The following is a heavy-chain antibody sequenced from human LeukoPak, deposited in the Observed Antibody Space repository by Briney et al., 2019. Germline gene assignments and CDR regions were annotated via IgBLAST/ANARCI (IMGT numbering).Heavy chain of an antibody. CDR2: ISSSSSYI. D-gene: IGHD6-19*01. J-gene: IGHJ6*02. Sequence: GGSLRLSCAASGFTFSSYSMNWVRQAPGKGLEWVSSISSSSSYIYYADSVKGRFTISRDNAKNTLYLQMNSLRAEDTAVHYCARDRSGSYGMDVWGQGTTVTVSS. CDR3: ARDRSGSYGMDV. CDR1: GFTFSSYS. V-gene: IGHV3-21*04.